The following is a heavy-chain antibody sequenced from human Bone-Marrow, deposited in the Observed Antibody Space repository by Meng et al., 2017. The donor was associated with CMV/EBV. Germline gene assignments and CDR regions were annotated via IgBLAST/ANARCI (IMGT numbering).Heavy chain of an antibody. D-gene: IGHD6-6*01. V-gene: IGHV3-15*01. CDR3: TTDVGIAARRGYYYGMDV. Sequence: GESLKISCAASGFTFSNAWMSWVRQAPGKGLEWVGRIKSKTDGGTTDYAAPVKGRFTISRDDSKNTLYLQMNSLKTEDTAVYYCTTDVGIAARRGYYYGMDVWGQGNTVTVSS. J-gene: IGHJ6*02. CDR1: GFTFSNAW. CDR2: IKSKTDGGTT.